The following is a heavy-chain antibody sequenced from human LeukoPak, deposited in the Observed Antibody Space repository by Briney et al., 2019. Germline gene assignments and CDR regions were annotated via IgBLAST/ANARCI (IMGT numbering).Heavy chain of an antibody. V-gene: IGHV4-39*01. CDR3: ARRRYYDGSGYLE. J-gene: IGHJ1*01. CDR1: GDSFSRSDSY. D-gene: IGHD3-22*01. Sequence: PSETLSLTCSVSGDSFSRSDSYWDWIRQSPGKGLEWIGTIYYSGRTYYSPSLKSRVTMSVDPSNNQFSLNLRSVTAADTAVYYCARRRYYDGSGYLEWGQGTLLSVSS. CDR2: IYYSGRT.